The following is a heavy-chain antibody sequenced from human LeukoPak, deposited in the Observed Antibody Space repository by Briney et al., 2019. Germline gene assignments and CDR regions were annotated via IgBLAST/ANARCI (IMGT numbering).Heavy chain of an antibody. D-gene: IGHD1-14*01. V-gene: IGHV3-7*03. CDR3: TRSPDGFDY. J-gene: IGHJ4*02. CDR2: IKPDENEK. CDR1: GFTFNNYW. Sequence: GGSLRLSCAASGFTFNNYWMSWVRQAPGKGLEWVANIKPDENEKFFVDSVKGRFTISRDNAKNSLYLQMNSLRAEDTALYYCTRSPDGFDYWGQGTLVTVSS.